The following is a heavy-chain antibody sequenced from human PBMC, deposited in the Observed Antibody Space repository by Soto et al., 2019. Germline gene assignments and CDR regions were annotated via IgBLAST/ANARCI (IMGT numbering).Heavy chain of an antibody. CDR1: GGSISSYY. CDR3: ARHLAVAGMGYFDY. J-gene: IGHJ4*02. V-gene: IGHV4-59*08. Sequence: SETLSLTCTVSGGSISSYYWSWIRQPPGKGLEWIGYIYYSGSTNYNPSLKSRVTISVDTSKNQFSLKLSSVTAADTAVYCCARHLAVAGMGYFDYWGQGTLVTVSS. D-gene: IGHD6-19*01. CDR2: IYYSGST.